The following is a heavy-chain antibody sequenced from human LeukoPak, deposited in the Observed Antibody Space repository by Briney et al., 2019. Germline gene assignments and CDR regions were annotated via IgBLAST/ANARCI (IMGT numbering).Heavy chain of an antibody. J-gene: IGHJ4*02. CDR2: ISSSSSYR. Sequence: GGSLRLSCAASGFTFSRYSMNWVRQAPGKGLEWVSSISSSSSYRYYADSVKGRFTISRDNAKNSLYLQINSLKAEDTAVYYCARPRGTYNDYSGYFDYWGQGTLVTVSS. CDR3: ARPRGTYNDYSGYFDY. D-gene: IGHD3-16*01. V-gene: IGHV3-21*01. CDR1: GFTFSRYS.